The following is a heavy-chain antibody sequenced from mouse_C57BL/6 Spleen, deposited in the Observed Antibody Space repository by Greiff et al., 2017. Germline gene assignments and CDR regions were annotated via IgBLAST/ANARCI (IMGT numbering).Heavy chain of an antibody. CDR1: GYTFTSYW. CDR2: IYPGSGST. J-gene: IGHJ4*01. V-gene: IGHV1-55*01. Sequence: VQLQQSGAELVKPGASVKMSCKASGYTFTSYWITWVKQRPGQGLEWIGDIYPGSGSTNYNEKFKSKATLTVDTSSSTAYMQLSSLTSEDSAVYYWARNDYDGDYAMDYWGQGTSVTVSS. D-gene: IGHD2-4*01. CDR3: ARNDYDGDYAMDY.